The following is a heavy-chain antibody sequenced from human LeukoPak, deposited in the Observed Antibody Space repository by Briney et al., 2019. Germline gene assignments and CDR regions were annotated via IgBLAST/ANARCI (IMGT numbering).Heavy chain of an antibody. CDR3: ARGKSSSWYNWFDP. D-gene: IGHD6-13*01. V-gene: IGHV4-59*01. CDR2: IYYSGST. J-gene: IGHJ5*02. CDR1: GGSISSYY. Sequence: SETLSLTCTVSGGSISSYYWSWIRQPPGKGLEWIGYIYYSGSTNYNPSLKSRVTISVDTSKNQFSLKLSSVTAADTAVYYCARGKSSSWYNWFDPWGQGTLVTVSS.